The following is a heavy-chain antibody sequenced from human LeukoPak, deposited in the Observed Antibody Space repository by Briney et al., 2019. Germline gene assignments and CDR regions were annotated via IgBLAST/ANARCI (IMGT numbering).Heavy chain of an antibody. J-gene: IGHJ3*02. Sequence: PGGSLRLSCAASGLTFSSYGMTWVRQAPGKGLEWVSDISGSGGRTYYADSVKGRFTISRDNSKNTLYLQMSSLRVEDTAVYYCAKPVYYYDSSGLYGFDTWGQGTMVTVSS. CDR1: GLTFSSYG. CDR2: ISGSGGRT. CDR3: AKPVYYYDSSGLYGFDT. D-gene: IGHD3-22*01. V-gene: IGHV3-23*01.